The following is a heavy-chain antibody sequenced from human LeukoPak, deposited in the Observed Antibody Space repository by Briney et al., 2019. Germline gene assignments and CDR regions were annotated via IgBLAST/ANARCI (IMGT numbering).Heavy chain of an antibody. V-gene: IGHV3-7*01. D-gene: IGHD1-14*01. J-gene: IGHJ4*02. CDR3: AREVWGPEY. Sequence: GDSLRLSCAASGFTFTKYWMTWVRQAPGKGLEWVGNIKQDGSDKDYMDSVKGRFTISRDNTKNSVYLQMSSLRAEDTAVYYCAREVWGPEYWGQGTLVTVSS. CDR2: IKQDGSDK. CDR1: GFTFTKYW.